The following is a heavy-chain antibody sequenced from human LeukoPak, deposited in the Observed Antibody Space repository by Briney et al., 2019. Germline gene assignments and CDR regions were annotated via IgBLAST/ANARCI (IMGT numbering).Heavy chain of an antibody. Sequence: SETLSLTCAVSGGPLTSYYWTWIRQPPGKGLEWIGFIYYRGSTNYNPSLESRVTISIDTSKNRFSLKLSSVTAADTAVYYCARDRYSGYDGFGAFVWGQGTMVTVSS. CDR2: IYYRGST. V-gene: IGHV4-59*01. CDR3: ARDRYSGYDGFGAFV. D-gene: IGHD5-12*01. CDR1: GGPLTSYY. J-gene: IGHJ3*01.